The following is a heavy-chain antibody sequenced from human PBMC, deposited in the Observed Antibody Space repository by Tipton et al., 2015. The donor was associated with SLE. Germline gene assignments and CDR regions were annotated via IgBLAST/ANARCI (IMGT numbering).Heavy chain of an antibody. D-gene: IGHD2-8*02. CDR3: ARGGSNSAMYWQD. V-gene: IGHV3-7*01. CDR2: IKADGTEK. J-gene: IGHJ4*02. Sequence: SLRLSCAASGFTFSTYWMSWVRQAPGKGLEWVANIKADGTEKYYVGSVKGRFTISRDNAKNSMSLQMNSLRVEDTAVYYCARGGSNSAMYWQDWGQGTLVTVSS. CDR1: GFTFSTYW.